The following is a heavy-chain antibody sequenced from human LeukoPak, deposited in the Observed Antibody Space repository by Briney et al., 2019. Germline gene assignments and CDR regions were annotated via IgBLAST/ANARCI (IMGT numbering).Heavy chain of an antibody. D-gene: IGHD2-15*01. CDR1: GFTFSDYY. CDR2: ISGSGATV. Sequence: PGGSLRLSCAASGFTFSDYYMSWIRQAPGKGLEWVSHISGSGATVYYADSVKGRFTISRDNAKNSLYLQMNSLRAEDTAVYYCARGDCSGGSCYLSLTTIDYWGQGTLVTVSS. V-gene: IGHV3-11*04. CDR3: ARGDCSGGSCYLSLTTIDY. J-gene: IGHJ4*02.